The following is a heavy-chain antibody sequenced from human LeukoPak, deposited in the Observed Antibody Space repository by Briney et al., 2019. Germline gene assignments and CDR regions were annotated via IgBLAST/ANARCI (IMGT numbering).Heavy chain of an antibody. V-gene: IGHV1-58*02. Sequence: ASVKVSCKASGYTFTGYYMHWVRQAPGQRLEWIGWIVVGSGNTNYAQKFQERVTITRDMSTSTAYMELSSLRSEDTAVYYCAADGLESGTSHYYGMDVWGQGTTVTVSS. CDR2: IVVGSGNT. CDR3: AADGLESGTSHYYGMDV. CDR1: GYTFTGYY. J-gene: IGHJ6*02. D-gene: IGHD3-10*01.